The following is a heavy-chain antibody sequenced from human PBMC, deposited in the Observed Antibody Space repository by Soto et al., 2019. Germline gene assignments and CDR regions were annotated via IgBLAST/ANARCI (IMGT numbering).Heavy chain of an antibody. V-gene: IGHV4-31*03. D-gene: IGHD3-10*01. J-gene: IGHJ4*02. Sequence: SETLSLTCTVSGGSISSGGYYWSWIRQHPGKGLEWIGYIYYSGSTYYNPSLKSRVTISVDTSKNQFSLKLSSVTAADTAVYYCARVPLYGSGSYYNDYWGQGTLVTVSS. CDR1: GGSISSGGYY. CDR3: ARVPLYGSGSYYNDY. CDR2: IYYSGST.